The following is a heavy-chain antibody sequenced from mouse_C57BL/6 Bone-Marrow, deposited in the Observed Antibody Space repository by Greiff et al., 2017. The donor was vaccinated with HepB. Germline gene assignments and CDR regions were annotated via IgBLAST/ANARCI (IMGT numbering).Heavy chain of an antibody. CDR3: ARESSSFAY. V-gene: IGHV5-4*01. J-gene: IGHJ3*01. D-gene: IGHD6-1*01. Sequence: DVMLVESGGGLVKPGGSLKLSCAASGFTFSSYAMSWVRQTPEKRLEWVATISDGGSYTYYPDNVKGRFTISRDNAKNNLYLQMSHLKSEDTAMYYCARESSSFAYWGQGTLVTVSA. CDR1: GFTFSSYA. CDR2: ISDGGSYT.